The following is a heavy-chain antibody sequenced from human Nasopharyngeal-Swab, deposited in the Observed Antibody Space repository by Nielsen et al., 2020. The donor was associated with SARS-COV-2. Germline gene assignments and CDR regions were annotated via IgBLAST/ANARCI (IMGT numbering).Heavy chain of an antibody. CDR3: VRDRLGYCSGGSCTNWYFDL. Sequence: GESLKISCAASGFTFRNFGMHWVRQAPGKGLEWVADIWYDGSNQYYADSVKGRFTVSRDKSKNTLYLQMNSLKAEDTDVYFCVRDRLGYCSGGSCTNWYFDLWGRGTLLTVSS. CDR1: GFTFRNFG. V-gene: IGHV3-33*01. D-gene: IGHD2-15*01. CDR2: IWYDGSNQ. J-gene: IGHJ2*01.